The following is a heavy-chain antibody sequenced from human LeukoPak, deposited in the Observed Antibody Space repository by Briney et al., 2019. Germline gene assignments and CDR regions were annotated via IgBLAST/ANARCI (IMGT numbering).Heavy chain of an antibody. Sequence: PGGSLRLSCAASGFTFSSYAMSWVRQAPGKGLEWVSAISGSGGSTYYADSVKGRFTTSRDNSKNTLYLQMNSLRAEDTAVYYCAKAAIFGVVIPNWFDPWGQGTLVTVSS. CDR2: ISGSGGST. CDR1: GFTFSSYA. V-gene: IGHV3-23*01. J-gene: IGHJ5*02. D-gene: IGHD3-3*01. CDR3: AKAAIFGVVIPNWFDP.